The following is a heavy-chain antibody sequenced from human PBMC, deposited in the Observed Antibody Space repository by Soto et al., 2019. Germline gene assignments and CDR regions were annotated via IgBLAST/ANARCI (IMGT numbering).Heavy chain of an antibody. CDR2: IIPIFGTA. D-gene: IGHD6-13*01. CDR3: ARRGPGTYFDY. J-gene: IGHJ4*02. V-gene: IGHV1-69*13. CDR1: GGTFSSCA. Sequence: GASVKVSCKASGGTFSSCAISWVRRAPGQGLEWMGGIIPIFGTANYAQKFQGRVTITADESTSTAYMELSSLRSEDTAVYYCARRGPGTYFDYWGQGSLVTVSS.